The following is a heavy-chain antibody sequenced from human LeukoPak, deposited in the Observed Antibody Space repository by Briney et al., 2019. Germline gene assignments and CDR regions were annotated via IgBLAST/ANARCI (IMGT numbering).Heavy chain of an antibody. Sequence: ASVKVSCKASGYSFTSYYIHWVRQAPGQGLEWMGIINPSGGSTSYAQKFQGRVTMTRDTSTSTVYMELSSLRSEDTAVYYCARDLGILTGYYSGDAFDIWGQGTMVTVSS. V-gene: IGHV1-46*01. CDR2: INPSGGST. J-gene: IGHJ3*02. CDR3: ARDLGILTGYYSGDAFDI. D-gene: IGHD3-9*01. CDR1: GYSFTSYY.